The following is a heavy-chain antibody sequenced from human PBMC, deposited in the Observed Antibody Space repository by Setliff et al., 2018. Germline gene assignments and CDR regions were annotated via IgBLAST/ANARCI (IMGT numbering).Heavy chain of an antibody. V-gene: IGHV1-3*01. CDR2: INAGNGNT. CDR1: GGTFSSYA. D-gene: IGHD1-26*01. J-gene: IGHJ2*01. CDR3: ARDPPWELRYFDL. Sequence: ASVKVSCKASGGTFSSYAISWVRQAPGQRLEWMGWINAGNGNTKYSQKFQGRVTITRDTSASTAYMELSSLRAEDTAVYYCARDPPWELRYFDLWGRGTLVTVSS.